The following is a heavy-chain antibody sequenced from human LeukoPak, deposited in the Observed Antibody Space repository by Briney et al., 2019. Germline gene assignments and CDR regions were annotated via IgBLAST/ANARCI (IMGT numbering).Heavy chain of an antibody. J-gene: IGHJ4*02. V-gene: IGHV1-3*01. CDR2: INAGNGNT. CDR1: GYTFTSYA. D-gene: IGHD6-13*01. Sequence: GASVKVSCKASGYTFTSYAMHWVRQAPGQRLEWMGWINAGNGNTKYSQKFQGRVTITRDTSASTAYMELSSLRSEDTAEYYCASGAAGMRTFDYWGQGTLVTVSS. CDR3: ASGAAGMRTFDY.